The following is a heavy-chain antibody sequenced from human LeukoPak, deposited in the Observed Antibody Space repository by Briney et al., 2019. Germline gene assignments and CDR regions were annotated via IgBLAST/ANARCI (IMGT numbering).Heavy chain of an antibody. J-gene: IGHJ4*02. V-gene: IGHV4-59*01. CDR1: GGSISSYY. Sequence: KPSETLSLTCTVSGGSISSYYWSWIRQPPGKGLEWIGYIYYSGSINYNPSLKSRVTISVDTSKNQFSLKLSSVTAADTAVYYCARSEPIVGATLDYWGQGTLVTVSS. CDR2: IYYSGSI. CDR3: ARSEPIVGATLDY. D-gene: IGHD1-26*01.